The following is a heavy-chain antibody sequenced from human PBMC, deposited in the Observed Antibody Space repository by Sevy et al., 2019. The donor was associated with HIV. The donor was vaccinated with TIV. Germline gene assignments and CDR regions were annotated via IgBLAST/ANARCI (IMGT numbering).Heavy chain of an antibody. V-gene: IGHV3-7*01. CDR3: AKQRGWICSHDVCSPYYSDS. J-gene: IGHJ4*02. Sequence: GGSLRLSCAASGFAFRTFWMSWVRQAPGKGLEWVANIKQDGSVKYYMDSVKGRFTISRDNAKNSLYLQMSSLTVEDTAVYYCAKQRGWICSHDVCSPYYSDSWGRGTLVTVSS. D-gene: IGHD5-12*01. CDR2: IKQDGSVK. CDR1: GFAFRTFW.